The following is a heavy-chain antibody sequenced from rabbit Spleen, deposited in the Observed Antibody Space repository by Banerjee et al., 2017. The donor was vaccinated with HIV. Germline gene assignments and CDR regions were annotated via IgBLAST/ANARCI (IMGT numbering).Heavy chain of an antibody. Sequence: QQLVESGGGLVKPGASLTLTCTASGFDFSNDYDMCWVRQAPGKGLEWIGCIYTGNRKTYYAGWAKGRFTISKASSTTVTLQMTSLTAADTATYFCARDSGANAYIDVYFNLWGPGTLVTVS. CDR2: IYTGNRKT. CDR3: ARDSGANAYIDVYFNL. J-gene: IGHJ4*01. CDR1: GFDFSNDYD. D-gene: IGHD1-1*01. V-gene: IGHV1S40*01.